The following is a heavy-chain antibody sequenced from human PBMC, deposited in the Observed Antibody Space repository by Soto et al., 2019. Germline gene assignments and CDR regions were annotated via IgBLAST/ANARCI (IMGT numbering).Heavy chain of an antibody. D-gene: IGHD2-2*01. CDR3: AKGGPDCVSTTCYLLVAFDV. CDR1: GCSISSSSYY. CDR2: IYYSGST. J-gene: IGHJ3*01. V-gene: IGHV4-39*01. Sequence: ETLSLTCTVSGCSISSSSYYWGWIRQPPGKGLEWIGSIYYSGSTYYNPSLKSRVTISVDTSKNQFSLKLSSVTAADTAVYYCAKGGPDCVSTTCYLLVAFDVWGQGTMVTVSS.